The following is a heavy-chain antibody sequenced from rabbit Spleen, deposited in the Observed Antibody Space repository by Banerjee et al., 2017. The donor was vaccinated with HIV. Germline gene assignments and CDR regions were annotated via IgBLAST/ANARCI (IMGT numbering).Heavy chain of an antibody. D-gene: IGHD1-1*01. J-gene: IGHJ4*01. Sequence: QSLEESGGGLVQPEGSLTLTCTASGFSFSTSYDMCWVRQAPGKGLEWIACIYVGSSGSTYYATWAKGRFTISKTSSTTVTLQMTSLTAADTATYFCARADNGFDIRSFNLWGPGTLVTVS. CDR2: IYVGSSGST. CDR1: GFSFSTSYD. CDR3: ARADNGFDIRSFNL. V-gene: IGHV1S40*01.